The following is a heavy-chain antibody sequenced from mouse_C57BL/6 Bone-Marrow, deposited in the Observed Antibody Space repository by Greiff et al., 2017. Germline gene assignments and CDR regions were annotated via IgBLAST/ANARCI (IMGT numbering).Heavy chain of an antibody. D-gene: IGHD1-1*01. CDR2: IYPGNGDT. V-gene: IGHV1-12*01. J-gene: IGHJ2*01. CDR1: GCTFTSYN. CDR3: ARARITTVAQDY. Sequence: QVQLQQSGAELVRPGASVKMSCKASGCTFTSYNMHWVKQTPRQGLEWIGAIYPGNGDTSYNQKFKGKATLTVDKSSSTAYMQLSSPTSGDSAVYFCARARITTVAQDYWGQGTTLTVSS.